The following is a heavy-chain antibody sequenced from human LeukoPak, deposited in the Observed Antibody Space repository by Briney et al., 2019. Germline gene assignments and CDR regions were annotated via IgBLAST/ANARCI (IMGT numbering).Heavy chain of an antibody. CDR3: TRGTGYSSGWIWFDP. CDR1: GGSISTYY. Sequence: KPSETLSLTCTVSGGSISTYYWSWLRQPPGKGLEWIGFISYSGSTNYNPSLKSRVTISVDTSKNQFSLKLSSVTAADTAVYYCTRGTGYSSGWIWFDPWGQGTLVTVSS. D-gene: IGHD6-19*01. CDR2: ISYSGST. V-gene: IGHV4-59*01. J-gene: IGHJ5*02.